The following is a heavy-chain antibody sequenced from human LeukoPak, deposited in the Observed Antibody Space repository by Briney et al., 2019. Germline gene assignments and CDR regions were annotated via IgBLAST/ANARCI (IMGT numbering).Heavy chain of an antibody. CDR3: ATTLKAAASY. V-gene: IGHV4-34*01. CDR2: INHSGST. CDR1: GGSFSGYY. J-gene: IGHJ4*02. D-gene: IGHD6-13*01. Sequence: PSETLSLTCAAYGGSFSGYYWSWIRQPPGKGLEWIGEINHSGSTNYNPSLKSRVTISVDTSKNQFSLKLSSVTAADTAVYYCATTLKAAASYWGQGTLVTVSS.